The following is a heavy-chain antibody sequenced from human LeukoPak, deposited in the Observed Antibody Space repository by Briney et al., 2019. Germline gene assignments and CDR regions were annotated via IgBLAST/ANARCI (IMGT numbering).Heavy chain of an antibody. J-gene: IGHJ3*02. D-gene: IGHD4/OR15-4a*01. Sequence: GGSLRLSCAASGFTFSDYYMSWIRQAPGKGLEWVSYISSSGSTIYYADSVKGRFTISRDNAKNSLYLQMSSLRAEDTAVYYCARVIYDAPAFDIWGQGTMVTVSS. CDR1: GFTFSDYY. V-gene: IGHV3-11*04. CDR2: ISSSGSTI. CDR3: ARVIYDAPAFDI.